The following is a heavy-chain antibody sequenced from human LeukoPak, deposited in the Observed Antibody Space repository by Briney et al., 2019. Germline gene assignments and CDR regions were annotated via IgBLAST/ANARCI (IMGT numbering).Heavy chain of an antibody. CDR2: MNPNSGNT. CDR1: GYTFTSYD. D-gene: IGHD3-3*01. Sequence: ASVKVSCKASGYTFTSYDINWVRPATGQGLEWMGWMNPNSGNTGYAQKFQGRVTMTRNTSISTAYMELSSLRSEDTAVYYCARGTGDFWSGLPYYYYYYGMDVWGQGTTVTVSS. J-gene: IGHJ6*02. V-gene: IGHV1-8*01. CDR3: ARGTGDFWSGLPYYYYYYGMDV.